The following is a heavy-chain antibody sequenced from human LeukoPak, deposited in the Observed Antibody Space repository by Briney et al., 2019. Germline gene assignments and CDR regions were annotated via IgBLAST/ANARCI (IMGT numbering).Heavy chain of an antibody. Sequence: SGRSLRLSCAASGFTFSSYAMHWVRQAPGKGLEWVAVILHDGSNKYYADSVKGRFTISRDNSKNTLYLQMNSLRAEDTAVYYCARGYCSGGSCYGEIDYWGQGTLVTVSS. CDR3: ARGYCSGGSCYGEIDY. V-gene: IGHV3-30-3*01. D-gene: IGHD2-15*01. CDR1: GFTFSSYA. CDR2: ILHDGSNK. J-gene: IGHJ4*02.